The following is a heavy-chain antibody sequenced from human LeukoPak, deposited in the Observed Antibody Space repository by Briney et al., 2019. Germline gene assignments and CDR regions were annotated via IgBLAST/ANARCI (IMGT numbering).Heavy chain of an antibody. Sequence: SETLSLTCTVSGGSISSSSYYWSWIRQPPGKGLEWIGEINHSGSTNYNPPLKSRVTISVDTSKNQFSLKLSSVTAADTAVYYCARGSRNYGSGSRDYNWFDPWGQGTLVTVSS. CDR1: GGSISSSSYY. D-gene: IGHD3-10*01. J-gene: IGHJ5*02. V-gene: IGHV4-39*07. CDR3: ARGSRNYGSGSRDYNWFDP. CDR2: INHSGST.